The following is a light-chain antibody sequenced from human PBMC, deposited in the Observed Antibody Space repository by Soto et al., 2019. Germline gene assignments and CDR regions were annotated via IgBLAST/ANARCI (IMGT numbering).Light chain of an antibody. V-gene: IGLV2-14*01. CDR1: SSDVGGYNY. CDR2: EVS. CDR3: SSYTSSSTSYV. J-gene: IGLJ1*01. Sequence: QSALTQPASVSGSPGQSITISSTGTSSDVGGYNYVSWYQQHPGKAPKLMIYEVSNRPSGVSNRFSGSKSGNTASLTISGLQAEDEADYYCSSYTSSSTSYVFGTGTKLTVL.